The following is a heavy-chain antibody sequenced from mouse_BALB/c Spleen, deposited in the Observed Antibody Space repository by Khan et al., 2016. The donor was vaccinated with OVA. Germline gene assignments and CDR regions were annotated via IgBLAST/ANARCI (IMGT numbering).Heavy chain of an antibody. V-gene: IGHV1S137*01. D-gene: IGHD1-1*01. CDR1: GYTFTDFT. CDR2: ISTYYGDV. CDR3: TRGAGGSSFAY. Sequence: QVRLQQSGAELVRPGVSVKISCKGSGYTFTDFTIHWVKQSHALSLEWIGVISTYYGDVTYNQKFKGKATMTVDKSSSTTYMELARLTSEDYAIXSCTRGAGGSSFAYWGHGTLVTVSA. J-gene: IGHJ3*01.